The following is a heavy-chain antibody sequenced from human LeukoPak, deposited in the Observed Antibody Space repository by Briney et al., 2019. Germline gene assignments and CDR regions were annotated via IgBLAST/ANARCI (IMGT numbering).Heavy chain of an antibody. CDR2: INPNSGGT. CDR3: ARGLNTWYSSIWYYFDY. CDR1: GYPFTGYY. Sequence: GASVKVSCKASGYPFTGYYMHWVRQAPGQGLEWMGWINPNSGGTNYAQKFQGRVTMTRDTSISTAYMELSRLRSDDTAVYYCARGLNTWYSSIWYYFDYWGQGTLVTVSS. D-gene: IGHD6-13*01. J-gene: IGHJ4*02. V-gene: IGHV1-2*02.